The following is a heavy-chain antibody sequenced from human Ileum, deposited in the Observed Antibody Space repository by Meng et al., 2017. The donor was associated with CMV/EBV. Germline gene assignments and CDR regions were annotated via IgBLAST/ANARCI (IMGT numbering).Heavy chain of an antibody. CDR2: IKQDGSEK. Sequence: GESLKISCAASGFTFRSYWMSWVRQAPGKGLEWVANIKQDGSEKYYVDSVKGRFTIFRDNAKNSLYLQMSSLRAEDTAVYYCARELENGYASSIKDYWGQGTLVTVSS. V-gene: IGHV3-7*01. D-gene: IGHD3-16*01. J-gene: IGHJ4*02. CDR1: GFTFRSYW. CDR3: ARELENGYASSIKDY.